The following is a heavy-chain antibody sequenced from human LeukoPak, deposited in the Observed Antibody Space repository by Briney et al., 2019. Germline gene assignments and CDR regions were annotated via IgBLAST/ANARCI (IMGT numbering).Heavy chain of an antibody. V-gene: IGHV3-23*01. CDR3: ARDGSRDY. CDR2: ISGSGGST. CDR1: GFTFSSYA. J-gene: IGHJ4*02. Sequence: GGSLGLSCAASGFTFSSYAMSWVRQAPGKGLEWVSAISGSGGSTYYADSVKGRFTISRDNAKNSLYLQMNSLRAEDTAVYYCARDGSRDYWGQGTLVTVSS.